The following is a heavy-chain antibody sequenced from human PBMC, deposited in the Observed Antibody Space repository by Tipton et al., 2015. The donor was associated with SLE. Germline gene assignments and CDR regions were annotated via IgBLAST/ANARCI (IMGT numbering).Heavy chain of an antibody. CDR2: IYYSGTT. D-gene: IGHD6-19*01. CDR1: GDSIISSY. V-gene: IGHV4-59*01. J-gene: IGHJ4*02. CDR3: ASARDHWLVYDY. Sequence: GSLRLSCTVPGDSIISSYWSWIRQPPGKGLEWIGYIYYSGTTNYNPSLKSRVTISVDTSKNQVSLKLSSVTAADTAVYYCASARDHWLVYDYWGQGTLVTVSS.